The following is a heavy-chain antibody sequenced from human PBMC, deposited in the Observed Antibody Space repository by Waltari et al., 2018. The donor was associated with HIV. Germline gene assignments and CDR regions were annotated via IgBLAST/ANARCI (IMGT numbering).Heavy chain of an antibody. Sequence: VESGGTLVQPGGSLRLSCAISGFTLTDYWMGWVRQAPGMGLEWVADINQDGSETKYADFAKGRFNVSRDNLNKAVFLKLTDLRVEDTAVYYCATEGFWSGYRFDYWGPGTVVIVSS. J-gene: IGHJ4*02. D-gene: IGHD3-3*01. CDR2: INQDGSET. CDR1: GFTLTDYW. CDR3: ATEGFWSGYRFDY. V-gene: IGHV3-7*01.